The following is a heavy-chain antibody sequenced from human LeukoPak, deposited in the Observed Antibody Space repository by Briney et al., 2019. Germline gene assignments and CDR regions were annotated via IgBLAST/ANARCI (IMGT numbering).Heavy chain of an antibody. CDR1: GFTFSSYA. Sequence: PGGSLRLSCAASGFTFSSYAMSWVRQAPGKGLEWVSAISGSGGSTYYADSVKGRFTISRDNSKNTLYLQMNSLRAEDTAVYYCAKSSVAGTLYYFDYWGQGTLVTVSP. J-gene: IGHJ4*02. CDR2: ISGSGGST. CDR3: AKSSVAGTLYYFDY. D-gene: IGHD6-19*01. V-gene: IGHV3-23*01.